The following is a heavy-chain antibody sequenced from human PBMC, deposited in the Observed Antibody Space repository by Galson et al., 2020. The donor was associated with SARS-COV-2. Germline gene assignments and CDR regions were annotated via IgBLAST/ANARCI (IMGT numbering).Heavy chain of an antibody. Sequence: SETLSLTYTVSGGSISSYYWSWIRQPAGKGLEWIGRIYTSGSTNYNPSLKSRVTMSVDTSKNQFSLKLSSVTAADTAVYYCARDGVATSLYNWFDPWGQGTLVTVSS. D-gene: IGHD5-12*01. CDR2: IYTSGST. V-gene: IGHV4-4*07. CDR1: GGSISSYY. CDR3: ARDGVATSLYNWFDP. J-gene: IGHJ5*02.